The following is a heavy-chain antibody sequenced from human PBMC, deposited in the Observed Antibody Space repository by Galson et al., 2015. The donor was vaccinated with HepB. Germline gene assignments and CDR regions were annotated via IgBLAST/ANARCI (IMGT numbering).Heavy chain of an antibody. D-gene: IGHD6-19*01. Sequence: SLRLSCAASGFTFSSYGMHWVRQAPGKGLEWVAVIWYDGSNKYYADSVKGRFTISRDNSKNTLYLQMNSLRAEDTAVYYCARGSGYYYYYGMDVWGQGTTVTVSS. CDR2: IWYDGSNK. CDR3: ARGSGYYYYYGMDV. J-gene: IGHJ6*02. V-gene: IGHV3-33*01. CDR1: GFTFSSYG.